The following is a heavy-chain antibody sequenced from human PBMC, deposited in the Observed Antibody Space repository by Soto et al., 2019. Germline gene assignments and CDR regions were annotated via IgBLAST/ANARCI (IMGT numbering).Heavy chain of an antibody. V-gene: IGHV4-59*08. CDR3: AAANYDILTGYGNFDY. CDR1: GGSISSYY. CDR2: IYYNGST. J-gene: IGHJ4*02. Sequence: ETLSLTCTVSGGSISSYYWSWIRQPPGKGLEWIGYIYYNGSTNYNPSLKSRVTISVDTSKNQFSLKLSSVTAADTAVYYCAAANYDILTGYGNFDYWGQGTLVTVSS. D-gene: IGHD3-9*01.